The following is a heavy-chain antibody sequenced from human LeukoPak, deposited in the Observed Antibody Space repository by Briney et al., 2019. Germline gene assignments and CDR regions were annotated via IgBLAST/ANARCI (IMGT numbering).Heavy chain of an antibody. Sequence: SETLSLTCTVSGGSMRSYYWSWIRQPPGKGLEWIGYIDYRGITTYNPSLKSRVTISVDTSKNQFSLKLSSATATDTAMYYCARGDDYKSTLFDYWGQGTLVTVSS. J-gene: IGHJ4*02. CDR3: ARGDDYKSTLFDY. CDR1: GGSMRSYY. V-gene: IGHV4-59*01. D-gene: IGHD5-12*01. CDR2: IDYRGIT.